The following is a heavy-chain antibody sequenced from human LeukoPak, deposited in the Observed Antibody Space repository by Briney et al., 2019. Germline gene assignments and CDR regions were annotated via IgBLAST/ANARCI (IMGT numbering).Heavy chain of an antibody. J-gene: IGHJ6*03. CDR1: GFTFSDYY. V-gene: IGHV3-11*01. CDR2: ISSSGSTI. CDR3: AGRYYSSGSRYYMDV. Sequence: PGGSLRLSCAASGFTFSDYYMSWIRQAPGKGLEWVSYISSSGSTIYYADSVKGRFTISRDNAKNSLHLQMNSLRAEDTAVYYCAGRYYSSGSRYYMDVWGKGTTVTISS. D-gene: IGHD3-10*01.